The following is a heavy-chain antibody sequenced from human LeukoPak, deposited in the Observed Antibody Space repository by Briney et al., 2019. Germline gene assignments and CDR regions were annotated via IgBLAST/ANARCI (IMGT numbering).Heavy chain of an antibody. D-gene: IGHD6-13*01. Sequence: SRTLSLTCAISGDSVSSNSAAWNWIRQSPSRGLEWLGRTYYRSKWYNDYAVSVKSRITINPGTSKNQFSLQLNSVTPEDTAVYYCARALAAAGTGYFDYWGQGTLVTVSS. V-gene: IGHV6-1*01. J-gene: IGHJ4*02. CDR1: GDSVSSNSAA. CDR3: ARALAAAGTGYFDY. CDR2: TYYRSKWYN.